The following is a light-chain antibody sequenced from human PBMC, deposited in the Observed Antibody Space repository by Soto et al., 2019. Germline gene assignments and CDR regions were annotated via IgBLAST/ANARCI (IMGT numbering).Light chain of an antibody. CDR1: QGISSY. J-gene: IGKJ4*01. CDR2: AAS. CDR3: QQYNSYSPEGLT. Sequence: IRMTQSPSSFSASPGDRVTITCRASQGISSYLAWYQQKPGKAPKLLIYAASTLQSGVPSRFSGFSSGTEFTLTISSLQPDDFATYFCQQYNSYSPEGLTFGGGTKVDIK. V-gene: IGKV1-8*01.